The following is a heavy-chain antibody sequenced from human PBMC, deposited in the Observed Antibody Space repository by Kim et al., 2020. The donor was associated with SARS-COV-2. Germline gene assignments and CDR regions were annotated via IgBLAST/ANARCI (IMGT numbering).Heavy chain of an antibody. V-gene: IGHV1-45*02. J-gene: IGHJ5*02. Sequence: SVKVSCKASGYTFTYRYLHWVRQAPGQALEWMGWITPFNGNTNYEQKFQDRVTITRDRSMSTAYMELSSLRSEDTAMYYCASSYYYGSGSYYNGLMNWFDPWGQGTLVTVSS. CDR1: GYTFTYRY. CDR3: ASSYYYGSGSYYNGLMNWFDP. CDR2: ITPFNGNT. D-gene: IGHD3-10*01.